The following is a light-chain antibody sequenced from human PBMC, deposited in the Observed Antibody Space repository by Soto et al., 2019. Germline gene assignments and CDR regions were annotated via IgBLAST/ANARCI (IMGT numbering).Light chain of an antibody. CDR3: QQRSNWQGT. CDR1: QSVSSY. CDR2: DAS. V-gene: IGKV3-11*01. J-gene: IGKJ5*01. Sequence: EIVLTQSPATVSLSPGERATLSCRASQSVSSYLAWYQQKPGQAPRLLIYDASNRATGIPARFSGSGSGTDFTLTISSLEPEDFAVYYCQQRSNWQGTFGQGTRLEIK.